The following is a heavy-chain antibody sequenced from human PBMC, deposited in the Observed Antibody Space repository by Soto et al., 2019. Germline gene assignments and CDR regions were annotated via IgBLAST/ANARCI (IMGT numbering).Heavy chain of an antibody. CDR2: ISYDGINT. V-gene: IGHV3-30-3*01. Sequence: ESGGGVVQPGRSLRLSCAASGFSFSSYAMHWVRQTPGKGLEWVAVISYDGINTYYADSVKGRFTISRDSSKNTVLLQMNSLRPEDAAVYYCTRAPPRGIAAPGTWGSGMDVWGQGTTVTVSS. J-gene: IGHJ6*02. CDR1: GFSFSSYA. D-gene: IGHD6-13*01. CDR3: TRAPPRGIAAPGTWGSGMDV.